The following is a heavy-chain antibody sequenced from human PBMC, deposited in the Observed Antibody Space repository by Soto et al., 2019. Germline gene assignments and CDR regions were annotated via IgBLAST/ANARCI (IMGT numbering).Heavy chain of an antibody. CDR2: ISTYSAKR. CDR3: ARVIGAAAHGDY. D-gene: IGHD6-13*01. J-gene: IGHJ4*02. V-gene: IGHV1-18*01. Sequence: GASVKVSCKASGYTFTSYGISWVRQAPGQGLEWMGWISTYSAKRNYAQKLQGRATMAIDTSTSTAYMELRSLRSDDTAVYYCARVIGAAAHGDYWGQGTLVTVSS. CDR1: GYTFTSYG.